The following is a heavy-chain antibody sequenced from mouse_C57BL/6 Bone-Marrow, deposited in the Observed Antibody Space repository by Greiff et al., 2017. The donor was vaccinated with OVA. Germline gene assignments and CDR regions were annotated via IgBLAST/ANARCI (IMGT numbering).Heavy chain of an antibody. D-gene: IGHD2-4*01. V-gene: IGHV1-62-3*01. CDR3: ARRGNLLRLRGTWFAY. J-gene: IGHJ3*01. CDR2: IDPNSGGT. Sequence: VKLQQPGAELVKPGASVKLSSKASGYTFTSYWMHWVKQRPGRGLEWIGRIDPNSGGTKYNEKFKSKATLTVDKPSSTAYRQLSSLTSEDSAVYYCARRGNLLRLRGTWFAYWGQGTLVTVSA. CDR1: GYTFTSYW.